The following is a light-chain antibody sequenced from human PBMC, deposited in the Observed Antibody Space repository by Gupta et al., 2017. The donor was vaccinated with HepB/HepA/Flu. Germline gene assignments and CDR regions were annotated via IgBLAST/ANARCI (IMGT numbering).Light chain of an antibody. CDR3: QQSYSTLT. CDR2: AAS. J-gene: IGKJ4*01. Sequence: DIQMTQSPSSLSASVGDRVTITCRASQSISSYLNWYQQKPGKAPKLLFYAASSLQSGVPSRFSGSGSGTDFTLTISILQPEDFATYYCQQSYSTLTFSGGTKVEIK. CDR1: QSISSY. V-gene: IGKV1-39*01.